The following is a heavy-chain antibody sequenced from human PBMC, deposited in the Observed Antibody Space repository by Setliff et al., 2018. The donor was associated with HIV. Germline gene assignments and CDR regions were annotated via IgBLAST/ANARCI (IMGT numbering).Heavy chain of an antibody. Sequence: PSETLSLTCAVSGGSISSDNWWTWVRQAPGKGLEWIGEIYHSEYTNYNPSLKSRVTISVDTSKNQFSLKLTSVTAADTAVYYCARGHCSGTNCYDGMDVWGQGTTVTVSS. CDR1: GGSISSDNW. CDR2: IYHSEYT. CDR3: ARGHCSGTNCYDGMDV. J-gene: IGHJ6*02. D-gene: IGHD2-2*01. V-gene: IGHV4-4*02.